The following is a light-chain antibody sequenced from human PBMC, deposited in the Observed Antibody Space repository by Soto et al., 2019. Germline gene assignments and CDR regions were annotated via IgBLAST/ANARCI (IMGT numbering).Light chain of an antibody. CDR1: QGISSY. J-gene: IGKJ4*01. CDR2: AAS. CDR3: QQYYSYPLT. V-gene: IGKV1-8*01. Sequence: AIRMTQSPSSFSASTGDRVTITCRASQGISSYLAWYQQKPGKAPKLLIYAASTLQSGVPSRFSGSGSGTDSTLTISCLQSEDFATYYCQQYYSYPLTFGGGTKMEIK.